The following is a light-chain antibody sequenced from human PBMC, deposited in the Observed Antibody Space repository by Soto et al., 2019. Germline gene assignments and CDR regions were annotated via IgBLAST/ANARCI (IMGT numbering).Light chain of an antibody. Sequence: EIVMTQSPATLSVSPGERATLSCRASQSVRSNLAWYQQKPGQAPRLLIYGASNRATGIPDRFSGSGSGTDFTFTIRRLEAEDFAVYYCQLYGSSETFVLGTKGDIK. CDR3: QLYGSSET. V-gene: IGKV3-20*01. CDR2: GAS. CDR1: QSVRSN. J-gene: IGKJ1*01.